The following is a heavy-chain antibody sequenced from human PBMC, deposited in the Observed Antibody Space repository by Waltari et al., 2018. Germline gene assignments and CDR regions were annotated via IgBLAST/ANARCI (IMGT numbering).Heavy chain of an antibody. CDR1: GDSIRGHY. J-gene: IGHJ3*02. D-gene: IGHD2-21*01. Sequence: QVQLQESDPGLVEPSETLSLTCTVSGDSIRGHYWSWIRQPPGKGLEWIGYIFNSATTNYNPSLKSRVTISADMSKNQLALRLTSMTAADTAVYYCARGYGAYCGEDCSDPFDIWGRGTMVTVSS. V-gene: IGHV4-59*11. CDR2: IFNSATT. CDR3: ARGYGAYCGEDCSDPFDI.